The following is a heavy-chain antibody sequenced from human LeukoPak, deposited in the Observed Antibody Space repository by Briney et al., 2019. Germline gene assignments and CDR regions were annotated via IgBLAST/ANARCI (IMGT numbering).Heavy chain of an antibody. Sequence: PGGSLRLSCAASGFTFSSYIMSWVRQAPGKGLEWVSSISGSGGSTNYADSVEGRFTISRDNSKNTLYLQMNSLRAEDTAVYYCAKGRGAYYSASGSYYFDFWGQGTLVTVSS. CDR1: GFTFSSYI. J-gene: IGHJ4*02. CDR3: AKGRGAYYSASGSYYFDF. CDR2: ISGSGGST. V-gene: IGHV3-23*01. D-gene: IGHD3-10*01.